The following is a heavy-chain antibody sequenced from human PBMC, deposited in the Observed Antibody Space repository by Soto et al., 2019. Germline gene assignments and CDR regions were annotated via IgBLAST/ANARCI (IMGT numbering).Heavy chain of an antibody. Sequence: ASVKVSCKASGYTFTSYAMHWVRQAPGQRLEWMGWINAGNGNTKYSQKFQGRVTITRDTSASTAYMELSSLRSEDTAVYYCARSIVVVTAADYWGQGTLVTVSS. J-gene: IGHJ4*02. V-gene: IGHV1-3*01. CDR3: ARSIVVVTAADY. CDR1: GYTFTSYA. CDR2: INAGNGNT. D-gene: IGHD2-21*02.